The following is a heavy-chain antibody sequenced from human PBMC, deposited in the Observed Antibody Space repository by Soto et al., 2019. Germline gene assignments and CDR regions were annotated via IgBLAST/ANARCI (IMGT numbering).Heavy chain of an antibody. CDR2: IIPIFGTA. V-gene: IGHV1-69*13. CDR3: ARYYYDSSGYYYYYYGMDV. J-gene: IGHJ6*02. D-gene: IGHD3-22*01. Sequence: GASVKVSCKASGGTFSSYAISCVRQAPGQGLEWMGGIIPIFGTANYAQKFQGRVTITADESTSTAYMELSSLRSEDTAVYYCARYYYDSSGYYYYYYGMDVWGQGTTVTVSS. CDR1: GGTFSSYA.